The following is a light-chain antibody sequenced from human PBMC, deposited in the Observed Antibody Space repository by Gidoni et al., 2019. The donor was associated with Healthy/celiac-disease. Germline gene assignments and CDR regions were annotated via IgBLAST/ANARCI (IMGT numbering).Light chain of an antibody. V-gene: IGLV6-57*02. J-gene: IGLJ2*01. CDR2: EDN. CDR1: SGSIASNY. Sequence: NFLLTQPHSVSESPGKTVTISCTGSSGSIASNYVQWYQQRPGSAPTTVIYEDNQRPSGVPDRFSGSIDSSSISASLTISGLKTEDEADYYCQSYDSSNHVVFGGGTKLTVL. CDR3: QSYDSSNHVV.